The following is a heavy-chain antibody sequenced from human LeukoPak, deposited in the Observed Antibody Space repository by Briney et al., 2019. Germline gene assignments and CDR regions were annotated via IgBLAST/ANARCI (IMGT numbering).Heavy chain of an antibody. CDR1: GGSLHNYY. CDR3: ARDRALGSGKYYFDY. V-gene: IGHV4-59*01. D-gene: IGHD3-16*01. J-gene: IGHJ4*02. Sequence: KSSETLSLTCTVSGGSLHNYYWSWIRQPPGKGLEWIGYIDYSGSTNYNPSPKSRVTISVDTSQNQFSLKLSSVTAADTAVYYCARDRALGSGKYYFDYWGQGTLVTVSA. CDR2: IDYSGST.